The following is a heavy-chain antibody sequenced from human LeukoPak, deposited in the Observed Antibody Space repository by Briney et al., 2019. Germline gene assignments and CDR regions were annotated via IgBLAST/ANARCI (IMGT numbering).Heavy chain of an antibody. CDR1: GLTFSDYY. V-gene: IGHV3-11*01. CDR3: ARTHRTYYDFWSGYYLDY. CDR2: ISSSGSTI. D-gene: IGHD3-3*01. Sequence: KPGGSLRLSCAASGLTFSDYYMSWIRQAPGKGLEWVSYISSSGSTIYYADSVKGRFTISRDNAKNSLYLQMNSLRAEDTAVYYCARTHRTYYDFWSGYYLDYWGQGTLVTVSS. J-gene: IGHJ4*02.